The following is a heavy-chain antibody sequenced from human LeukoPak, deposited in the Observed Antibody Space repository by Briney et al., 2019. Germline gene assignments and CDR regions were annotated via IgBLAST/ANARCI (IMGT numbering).Heavy chain of an antibody. CDR3: ARVSQGYCSGGSCYLDYYMDV. V-gene: IGHV4-61*02. Sequence: SQTLSLTCTVSGGSISSGSYYWSWIRQPAGKGLEWIGRIYTSGSTNYNPSLKSRVTISVDTSKNQFSLKLSSVTAADTAVYYCARVSQGYCSGGSCYLDYYMDVWGKGTTVTVSS. CDR1: GGSISSGSYY. D-gene: IGHD2-15*01. J-gene: IGHJ6*03. CDR2: IYTSGST.